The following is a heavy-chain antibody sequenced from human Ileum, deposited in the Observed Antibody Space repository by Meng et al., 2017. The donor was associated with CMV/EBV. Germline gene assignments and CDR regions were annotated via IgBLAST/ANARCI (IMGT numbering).Heavy chain of an antibody. CDR1: GFSLSTSGVG. CDR2: IYWNDDK. Sequence: SGPTLVKPTQTLTLTCTFSGFSLSTSGVGVGWIRQPPGKALEWLALIYWNDDKRYSPSLKSRLTITKDTSKNQVVLTMTNMDPVDTATYYCARTLGATGKYYLDYWGQGTLVTVSS. CDR3: ARTLGATGKYYLDY. D-gene: IGHD1-26*01. V-gene: IGHV2-5*01. J-gene: IGHJ4*02.